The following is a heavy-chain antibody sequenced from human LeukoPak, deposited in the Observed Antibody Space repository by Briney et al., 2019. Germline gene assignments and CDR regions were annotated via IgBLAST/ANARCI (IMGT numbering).Heavy chain of an antibody. J-gene: IGHJ4*02. Sequence: ASVKVSCKASGYSFSGHYIHWVRQAPGQGLEWMGQINPNSAASHYAQKFQDRVTMTSDTSINMAYMELRSLRSDDTAVYYCARDFYGSRPGAFDYWGQGTLVTVSS. V-gene: IGHV1-2*06. CDR1: GYSFSGHY. CDR3: ARDFYGSRPGAFDY. CDR2: INPNSAAS. D-gene: IGHD3-10*01.